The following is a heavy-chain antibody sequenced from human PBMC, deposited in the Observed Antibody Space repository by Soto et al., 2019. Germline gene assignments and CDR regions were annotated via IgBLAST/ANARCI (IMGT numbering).Heavy chain of an antibody. Sequence: EVQLVESGGVVVQPGGSLRLSCAASGFTFDDYTMHWVRQAPGKGLEWVSLITWDGDSTYYADSVKGRFTISRDNSKNCMYLHMKSLKTDDTALYFCAKDVSTATAYGIDYWGQGTLVTVSS. CDR3: AKDVSTATAYGIDY. J-gene: IGHJ4*02. D-gene: IGHD2-21*01. V-gene: IGHV3-43*01. CDR2: ITWDGDST. CDR1: GFTFDDYT.